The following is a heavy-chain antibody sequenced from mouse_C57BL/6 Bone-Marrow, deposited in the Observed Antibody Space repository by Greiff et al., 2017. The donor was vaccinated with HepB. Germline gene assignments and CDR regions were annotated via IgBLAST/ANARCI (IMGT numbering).Heavy chain of an antibody. CDR2: IDPSDSYT. J-gene: IGHJ1*03. Sequence: QVQLQQPGAELVKPGASVKLSCKASGYTFTSYWMQWVKQRPGQGLEWIGEIDPSDSYTNYNQKFKGKATLTVDKSSSTAYMQLSSLTSEDSAVYDGALLSGYYDDWYFDVGGTGTTVTVSS. CDR3: ALLSGYYDDWYFDV. D-gene: IGHD1-1*01. V-gene: IGHV1-50*01. CDR1: GYTFTSYW.